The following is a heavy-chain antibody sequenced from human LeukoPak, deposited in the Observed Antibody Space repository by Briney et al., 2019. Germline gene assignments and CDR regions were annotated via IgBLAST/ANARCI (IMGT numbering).Heavy chain of an antibody. CDR1: GVTFSSYA. V-gene: IGHV3-48*03. J-gene: IGHJ6*04. D-gene: IGHD3-10*02. Sequence: PGGSLRLSCAASGVTFSSYAMSWVRQAPGKGLEWVSAISSSGSTIYYADSVKGRFTISRDNAKNSLYLQMNSLRAEDTAVYYCAELGITMIGGVWGKGTTVTISS. CDR2: ISSSGSTI. CDR3: AELGITMIGGV.